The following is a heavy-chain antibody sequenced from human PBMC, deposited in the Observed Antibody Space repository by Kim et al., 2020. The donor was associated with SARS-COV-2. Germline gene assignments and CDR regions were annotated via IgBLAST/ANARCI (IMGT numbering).Heavy chain of an antibody. V-gene: IGHV1-2*02. J-gene: IGHJ4*02. D-gene: IGHD4-17*01. Sequence: ASVKVSCKASGYSLVDYYLYWVRQAPGQGLEWTGWIDHDSGDTNYAQKFKGRVTMTSDTSINTAYMDLSRLASDDTAIYYCAKTQWGDYTHWGQGTLVIVSS. CDR2: IDHDSGDT. CDR1: GYSLVDYY. CDR3: AKTQWGDYTH.